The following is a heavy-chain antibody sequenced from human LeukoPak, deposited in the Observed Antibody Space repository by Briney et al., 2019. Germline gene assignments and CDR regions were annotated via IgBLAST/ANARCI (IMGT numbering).Heavy chain of an antibody. CDR2: IYMSGST. V-gene: IGHV4-39*07. D-gene: IGHD1-7*01. J-gene: IGHJ4*02. Sequence: KPSETLSLTCTVSGGSISSTSYHWAWIRQPPGKGLEWIGRIYMSGSTEYNPSLKSRVSMSLDTSKNQFSLKLSSVTAADTAVYYCARGTHNFDYWGQGTLVTVSS. CDR1: GGSISSTSYH. CDR3: ARGTHNFDY.